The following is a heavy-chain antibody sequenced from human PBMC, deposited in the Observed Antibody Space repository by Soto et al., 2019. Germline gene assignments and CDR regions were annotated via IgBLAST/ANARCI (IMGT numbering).Heavy chain of an antibody. J-gene: IGHJ6*02. CDR2: IYYSGST. CDR1: GGSISSYY. CDR3: ARDGLYGSGSYYNPYYYYGMDV. D-gene: IGHD3-10*01. V-gene: IGHV4-59*01. Sequence: SETLSLTCTVSGGSISSYYWSWIRQPPGKGLEWIGYIYYSGSTNYNPSLKSRVTISVDTSKNQFSLKLSSVTAADTAVYYCARDGLYGSGSYYNPYYYYGMDVWGQGTTVTVSS.